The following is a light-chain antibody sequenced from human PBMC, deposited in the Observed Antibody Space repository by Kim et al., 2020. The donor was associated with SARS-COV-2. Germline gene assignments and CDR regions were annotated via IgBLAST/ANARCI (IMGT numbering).Light chain of an antibody. CDR3: QQSYSSLWT. Sequence: SASVGDRVTITCRASQSINKYLNWYQQKPGKAPKLLIYAASSLQSGAPSRFSGSGSGTEFILTISSLQPEDSATYFCQQSYSSLWTFGQGTKVDIK. V-gene: IGKV1-39*01. CDR2: AAS. CDR1: QSINKY. J-gene: IGKJ1*01.